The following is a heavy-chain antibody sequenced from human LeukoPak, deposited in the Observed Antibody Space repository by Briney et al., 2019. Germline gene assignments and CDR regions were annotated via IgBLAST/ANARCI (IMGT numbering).Heavy chain of an antibody. CDR2: ISGSGIST. CDR1: GFTFDDYG. D-gene: IGHD3-16*02. V-gene: IGHV3-23*01. CDR3: AKDEEYYDYVWGSYRQYNWFDP. J-gene: IGHJ5*02. Sequence: GRSLRLSCAASGFTFDDYGMSWVRQAPGKGLEWVSAISGSGISTYYADSVKGRFTISRDNSKNTLYLQMNSLRAEDTAVYYCAKDEEYYDYVWGSYRQYNWFDPWGQGTLVTVSS.